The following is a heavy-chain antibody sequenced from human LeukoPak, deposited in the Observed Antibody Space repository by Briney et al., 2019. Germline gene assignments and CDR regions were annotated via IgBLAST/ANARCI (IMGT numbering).Heavy chain of an antibody. Sequence: PGGSLRLSCAASGFTFSSYEMNWVRQAPGKGLEGVSYISSSGSTIYYADSVKGRFTISRDNAKNSLYLQMNSLRAEDTAVYYCARESYYYDSSGYSDRYYYYYGMDVWGQGTTVTVSS. J-gene: IGHJ6*02. CDR2: ISSSGSTI. CDR3: ARESYYYDSSGYSDRYYYYYGMDV. D-gene: IGHD3-22*01. V-gene: IGHV3-48*03. CDR1: GFTFSSYE.